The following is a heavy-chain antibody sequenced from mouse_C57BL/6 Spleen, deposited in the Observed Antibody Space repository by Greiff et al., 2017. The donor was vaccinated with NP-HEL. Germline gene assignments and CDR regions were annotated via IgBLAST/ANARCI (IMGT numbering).Heavy chain of an antibody. V-gene: IGHV1-26*01. Sequence: EVQLQQSGPELVKPGASVKISCKASGYTFTDYYMNWVKQSHGKSLEWIGDINPNNGGTSYNQKFKGKATLTVDKSSSTAYMELRSLTSEDSAVYYCASGETLTTTVEGAMDYWGQGTSVTVSS. CDR1: GYTFTDYY. CDR2: INPNNGGT. CDR3: ASGETLTTTVEGAMDY. J-gene: IGHJ4*01. D-gene: IGHD1-1*01.